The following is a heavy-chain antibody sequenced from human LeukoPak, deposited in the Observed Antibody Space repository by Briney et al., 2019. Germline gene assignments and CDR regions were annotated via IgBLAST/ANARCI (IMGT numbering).Heavy chain of an antibody. CDR2: INPNSGGT. V-gene: IGHV1-2*02. J-gene: IGHJ4*02. CDR1: GYTFTGYC. Sequence: ASVKVSCKASGYTFTGYCMHWVRQAPGQGLEWMGWINPNSGGTNYAQKFQGRVTMTRDTSISTAYMELSRLRSDDTAVYYCARDIAAAGTGFDYWGQGTLVTVSS. D-gene: IGHD6-13*01. CDR3: ARDIAAAGTGFDY.